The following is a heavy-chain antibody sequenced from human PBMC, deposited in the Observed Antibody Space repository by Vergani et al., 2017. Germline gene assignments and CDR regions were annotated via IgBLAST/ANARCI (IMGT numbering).Heavy chain of an antibody. CDR1: GFTFSNSA. Sequence: HMQLVQSGPEVKKPGTSVKVSCKSSGFTFSNSAMQWVRQAREQRLEWIGWIVVCSGNTNYAQKFQERVTITRDMSTSTAYMELSSLRSEDTAVYYCAASQRRYFDXIISGRDYYGMGVWCQGTTVTISS. CDR3: AASQRRYFDXIISGRDYYGMGV. J-gene: IGHJ6*02. CDR2: IVVCSGNT. V-gene: IGHV1-58*02. D-gene: IGHD3-9*01.